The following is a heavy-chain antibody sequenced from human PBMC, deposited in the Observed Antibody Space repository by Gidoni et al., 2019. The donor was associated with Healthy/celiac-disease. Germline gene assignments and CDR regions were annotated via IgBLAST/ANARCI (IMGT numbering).Heavy chain of an antibody. D-gene: IGHD2-2*02. CDR3: ARAHRFFTAVPAAIWLNVRDAFDI. CDR1: GGSISSYY. CDR2: IYTSGST. Sequence: QVQLQESGPGLVKPSETLSLTCTVSGGSISSYYWSWIRQPAGKGLEWIGRIYTSGSTNYNPSLKSRVTMSVDTSKNQFSLKLSSVTAADTAVYYCARAHRFFTAVPAAIWLNVRDAFDIWGQGTMVTVSS. J-gene: IGHJ3*02. V-gene: IGHV4-4*07.